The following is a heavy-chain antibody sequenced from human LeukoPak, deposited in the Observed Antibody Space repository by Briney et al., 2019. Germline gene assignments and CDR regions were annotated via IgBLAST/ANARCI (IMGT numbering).Heavy chain of an antibody. V-gene: IGHV3-30*01. CDR2: VSYDGSWD. D-gene: IGHD3-16*02. CDR1: GFTFSNYA. Sequence: GGSLRLSRAASGFTFSNYAMHWVRQTPGKGLEWVAFVSYDGSWDSHSDSVKGRFTIFRDDSKNTLYLQMTRLRAEDTAVYYCTREERGYIPAFWGQGTLVTVSS. CDR3: TREERGYIPAF. J-gene: IGHJ4*02.